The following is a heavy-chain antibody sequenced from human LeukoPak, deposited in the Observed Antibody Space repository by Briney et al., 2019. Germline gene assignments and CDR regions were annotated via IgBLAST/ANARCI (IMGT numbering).Heavy chain of an antibody. V-gene: IGHV3-66*01. J-gene: IGHJ4*02. CDR1: GFTVSSNY. Sequence: GASLRLSCAASGFTVSSNYMIWVRQAPGKELEWISVIYRDGGSKYTDSVRGRFIVSRDNSMNTLSLQMNSLRAEDTAVYYCARGGLRDSSGYYVADCWGGGTPVTVS. CDR2: IYRDGGS. D-gene: IGHD3-22*01. CDR3: ARGGLRDSSGYYVADC.